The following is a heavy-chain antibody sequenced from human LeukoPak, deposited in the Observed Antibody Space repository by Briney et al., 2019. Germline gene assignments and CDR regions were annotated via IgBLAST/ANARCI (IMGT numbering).Heavy chain of an antibody. CDR3: AGSQVMTVGAIRALDAFDI. V-gene: IGHV4-4*07. J-gene: IGHJ3*02. D-gene: IGHD1-26*01. CDR1: GGSISSYY. CDR2: IYISGST. Sequence: SETLSLTCTVSGGSISSYYWTWIRQPAGKGLEWIGRIYISGSTDYNPSLKSRVTMSVDTSKNQFSLKLSSVTAADTAVYYCAGSQVMTVGAIRALDAFDIWGQGTMVTVSS.